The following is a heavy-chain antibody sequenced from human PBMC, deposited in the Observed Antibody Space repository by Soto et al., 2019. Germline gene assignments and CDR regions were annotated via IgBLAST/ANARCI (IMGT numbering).Heavy chain of an antibody. CDR1: GGSFSGYY. D-gene: IGHD2-2*02. J-gene: IGHJ6*02. CDR3: ARGRRCSSTSCYTTDYYYYGMDV. V-gene: IGHV4-34*01. CDR2: INHSGST. Sequence: SETLSLTCAVYGGSFSGYYWSWIRQPPGKGLEWIGEINHSGSTNYNPSLKSRVTISVDTSKNQFSLKLSSVTAADTAVYYCARGRRCSSTSCYTTDYYYYGMDVWGQGTTVTVSS.